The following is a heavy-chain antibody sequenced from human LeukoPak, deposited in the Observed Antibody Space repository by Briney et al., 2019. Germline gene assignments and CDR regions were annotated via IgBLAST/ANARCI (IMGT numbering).Heavy chain of an antibody. D-gene: IGHD3-10*01. J-gene: IGHJ4*02. CDR3: ATGSGSYQFDY. CDR2: IIPIFGTA. Sequence: ASVKVSCKASEGTFSSYAISWVRQAPGQGLEWMGGIIPIFGTANYAQKFQGRVTITTDKSTSTAYMELSSLRSEDTAVYYCATGSGSYQFDYWGQGTLVTVSS. V-gene: IGHV1-69*05. CDR1: EGTFSSYA.